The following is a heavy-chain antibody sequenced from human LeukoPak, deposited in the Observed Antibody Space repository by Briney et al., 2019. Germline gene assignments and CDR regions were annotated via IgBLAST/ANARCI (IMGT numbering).Heavy chain of an antibody. CDR1: EFTVSSQW. D-gene: IGHD6-13*01. J-gene: IGHJ4*02. CDR3: ASERPSSSWYDY. Sequence: GGSLGLSCAASEFTVSSQWMTWVRQAPGKGLEWVANIKPDGSEKYYAASVRGRFTISRDNAKKALYLQMNSLRVEDTAVYYCASERPSSSWYDYWGQGTLVTVSS. CDR2: IKPDGSEK. V-gene: IGHV3-7*01.